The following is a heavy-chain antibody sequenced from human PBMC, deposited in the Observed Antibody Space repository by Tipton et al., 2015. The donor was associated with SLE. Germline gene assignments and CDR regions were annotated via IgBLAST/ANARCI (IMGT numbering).Heavy chain of an antibody. Sequence: LRLSCAVYGGSFSGYYWSWIRQPPGKGLEWIGEINHSGRTNYNPYLKSRVTISVDTSKNQFSRKLSSVPAADTAVYYCASLRPESASGSGADYWGPGTLAAVSS. CDR2: INHSGRT. CDR1: GGSFSGYY. D-gene: IGHD3-10*01. CDR3: ASLRPESASGSGADY. V-gene: IGHV4-34*01. J-gene: IGHJ4*02.